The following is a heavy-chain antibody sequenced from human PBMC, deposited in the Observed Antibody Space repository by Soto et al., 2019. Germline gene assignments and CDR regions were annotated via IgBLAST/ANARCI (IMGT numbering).Heavy chain of an antibody. J-gene: IGHJ3*02. V-gene: IGHV3-23*01. D-gene: IGHD6-13*01. CDR3: AKIPHSSSWNLDAFDI. CDR2: VSGSGGST. CDR1: GFTFSSYA. Sequence: EVQLLESGGGLVQPGGSLRLSCAASGFTFSSYAMSWVRQAPGKGLEWVSAVSGSGGSTYYADSVKGRFTISRDNTKNALYLQMNRLRAEDTAVYDCAKIPHSSSWNLDAFDIWGQGTMVTVSS.